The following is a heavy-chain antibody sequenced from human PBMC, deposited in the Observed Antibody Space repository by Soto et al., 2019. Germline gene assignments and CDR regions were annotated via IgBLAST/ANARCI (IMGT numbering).Heavy chain of an antibody. Sequence: PGGSLRLSCAASGFSFSSYNMNWVRRAPGKGLEWVSYISRSSSTIYYADSVKGRFTIFRDNAENSLYLQMDSLRAEDTAVYFCARDHSTGWPGTFDFWGQGTPVTVSS. D-gene: IGHD6-19*01. J-gene: IGHJ4*02. CDR3: ARDHSTGWPGTFDF. V-gene: IGHV3-48*01. CDR2: ISRSSSTI. CDR1: GFSFSSYN.